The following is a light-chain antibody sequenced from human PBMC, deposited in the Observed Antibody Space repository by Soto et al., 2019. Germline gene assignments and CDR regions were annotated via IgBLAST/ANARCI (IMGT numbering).Light chain of an antibody. V-gene: IGLV2-14*03. Sequence: QSVLTQPASVSGSPGRSITISCTGTSSDVGGYNYVSWYQQHPGKAPKLMIFAVSNRPSGVSNRFSGSKSGNTASLTISGLQAEDEADYYCCSYTSGTTLVFGGGTKLTVL. CDR3: CSYTSGTTLV. CDR1: SSDVGGYNY. J-gene: IGLJ2*01. CDR2: AVS.